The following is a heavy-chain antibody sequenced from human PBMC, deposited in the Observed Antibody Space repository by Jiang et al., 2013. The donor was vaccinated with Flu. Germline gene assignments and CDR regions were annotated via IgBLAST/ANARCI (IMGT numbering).Heavy chain of an antibody. CDR3: ARDGSSSWYAPPNWFDP. J-gene: IGHJ5*02. CDR1: GFTFSSYA. D-gene: IGHD6-13*01. CDR2: ISYDGSNK. Sequence: QLVESGGGVVQPGRSLRLSCAASGFTFSSYAMHWVRQAPGKGLEWVAVISYDGSNKYYADSVKGRFTISRDNSKNTLYLQMNSLRAEDTAVYYCARDGSSSWYAPPNWFDPWGQGTLVTVSS. V-gene: IGHV3-30*04.